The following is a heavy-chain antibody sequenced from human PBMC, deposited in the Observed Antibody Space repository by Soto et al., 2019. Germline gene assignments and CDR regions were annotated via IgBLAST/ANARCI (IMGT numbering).Heavy chain of an antibody. J-gene: IGHJ3*02. Sequence: GGSLRLSCAASGLTFSSYGMHWVRQAPGKGLEWVAVIGYDGSNKYYADSVKGRFTISRDNSKNTLYLQMNSLRAEDTAVYYCARESNYDYAFDIWGQGTMVTVSS. D-gene: IGHD3-3*01. CDR2: IGYDGSNK. V-gene: IGHV3-33*01. CDR1: GLTFSSYG. CDR3: ARESNYDYAFDI.